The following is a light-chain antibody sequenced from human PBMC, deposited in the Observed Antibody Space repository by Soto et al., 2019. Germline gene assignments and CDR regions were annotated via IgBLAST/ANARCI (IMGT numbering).Light chain of an antibody. CDR3: QQRSNRPFT. CDR1: QTVGSTY. V-gene: IGKV3D-20*02. CDR2: AAS. J-gene: IGKJ3*01. Sequence: EIVLTQSQGTLSLSPGERATLSCRASQTVGSTYLAWYQQKPGQAPRLLIYAASTRATGIPARFSGSGSRTDFTLTISSLEPEDFAVYYCQQRSNRPFTFGPGTKVDIK.